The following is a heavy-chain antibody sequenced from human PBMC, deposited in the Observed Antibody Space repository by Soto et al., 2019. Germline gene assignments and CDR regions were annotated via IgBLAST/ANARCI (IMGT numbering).Heavy chain of an antibody. CDR2: IYYSGST. J-gene: IGHJ4*02. D-gene: IGHD5-18*01. V-gene: IGHV4-59*08. CDR3: ARHDMAMVRVSYLDQ. Sequence: QMQLQESGPGLVKPSETLSLTCTVSGGSINGYFWSWIRQPPGKGLEWIGYIYYSGSTSYNPSLKSRVTISVDTSKNQFSLQLSSVTAADTALYFCARHDMAMVRVSYLDQWGQGALVTVSS. CDR1: GGSINGYF.